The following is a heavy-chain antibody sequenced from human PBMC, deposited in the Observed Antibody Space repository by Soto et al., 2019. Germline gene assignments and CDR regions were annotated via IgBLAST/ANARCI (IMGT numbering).Heavy chain of an antibody. Sequence: GGSLRLSCEVSGFTFSMYSMSWVRQSPGKGLEWVAKIPQDGVDGHYADSVKGRFIISRDNDKNSLHLQLNNLRAEDTAVYYCARDHLILPAHDFFYGSDVWGRGATVTVSS. J-gene: IGHJ6*02. CDR1: GFTFSMYS. V-gene: IGHV3-7*03. D-gene: IGHD2-21*02. CDR3: ARDHLILPAHDFFYGSDV. CDR2: IPQDGVDG.